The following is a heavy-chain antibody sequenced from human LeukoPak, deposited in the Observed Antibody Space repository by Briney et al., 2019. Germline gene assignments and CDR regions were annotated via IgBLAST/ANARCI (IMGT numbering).Heavy chain of an antibody. CDR2: INGNSGAT. CDR1: GFTFTGHY. Sequence: ASVTVSCKASGFTFTGHYMHWVRQAPGQGLEWMGWINGNSGATNYARNFQDRVTLTRDTSISTVYMELSRLRIDDTAVYYCARDFSWGVDYWGRGTLVTVSS. D-gene: IGHD3-10*01. CDR3: ARDFSWGVDY. V-gene: IGHV1-2*02. J-gene: IGHJ4*02.